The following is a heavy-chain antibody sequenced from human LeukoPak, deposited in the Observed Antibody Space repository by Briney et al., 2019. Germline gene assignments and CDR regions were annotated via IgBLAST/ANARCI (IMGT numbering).Heavy chain of an antibody. CDR3: ARAGYTISYYSLDY. J-gene: IGHJ4*02. V-gene: IGHV4-4*07. CDR1: GGSINSCY. Sequence: SETLSLTCTVSGGSINSCYWGWIRQPAGKGLGWIGRIYTTGSTNYNPSLESRVTMSVDTSKNQFSLKLTSVTAADTAMYYCARAGYTISYYSLDYWGQGTLVTVSS. D-gene: IGHD1-26*01. CDR2: IYTTGST.